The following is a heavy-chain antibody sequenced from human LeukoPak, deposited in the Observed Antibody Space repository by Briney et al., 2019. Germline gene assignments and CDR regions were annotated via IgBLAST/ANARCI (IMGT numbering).Heavy chain of an antibody. CDR3: ADLSTVTRAFDI. Sequence: SETLSLTCAVYGGSFSGYYWSWIRQPPGKGLEWIGEINHSGSTNYNPSLKSRVAISVDTSKNQFSLKLSSVTAADTAVYYCADLSTVTRAFDIWGQGTMVTVSS. CDR1: GGSFSGYY. J-gene: IGHJ3*02. V-gene: IGHV4-34*01. D-gene: IGHD4-17*01. CDR2: INHSGST.